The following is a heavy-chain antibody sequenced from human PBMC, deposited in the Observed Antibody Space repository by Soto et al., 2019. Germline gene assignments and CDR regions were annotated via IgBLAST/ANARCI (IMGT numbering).Heavy chain of an antibody. CDR2: IIPIFGTA. D-gene: IGHD6-13*01. CDR3: ARDRIAAAGTGTYYYYGMHV. CDR1: GGTFSSYA. V-gene: IGHV1-69*01. Sequence: QVQLVQSGAEVKKPGSSVKVSCKASGGTFSSYAISWVRQAPGQGLEWMGGIIPIFGTANYAQKFQGRVTITADESTSTAYMELSSLRYEDTAVYYCARDRIAAAGTGTYYYYGMHVWGQGTTVTVSS. J-gene: IGHJ6*02.